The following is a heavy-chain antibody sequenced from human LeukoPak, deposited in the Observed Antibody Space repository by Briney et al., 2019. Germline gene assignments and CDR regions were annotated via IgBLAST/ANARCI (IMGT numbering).Heavy chain of an antibody. J-gene: IGHJ4*02. V-gene: IGHV3-33*01. CDR3: ASSGSYSPKERPRDY. CDR2: IWYDGSNK. Sequence: GGSLRLSCAASGFTFSSYGMHWVRQAPGKGLEWVAVIWYDGSNKYYADSVKGRFTISRDNSKNTLYLQMNSLRAEDTAVYYCASSGSYSPKERPRDYWGQGTLVTVSS. CDR1: GFTFSSYG. D-gene: IGHD1-26*01.